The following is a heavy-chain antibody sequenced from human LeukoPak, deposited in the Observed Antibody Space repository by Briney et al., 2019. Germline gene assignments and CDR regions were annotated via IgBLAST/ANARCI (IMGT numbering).Heavy chain of an antibody. CDR2: IKQDGSKK. J-gene: IGHJ4*02. D-gene: IGHD3-10*01. CDR1: GFTSSSFW. CDR3: ARFISLGG. Sequence: GGSLGLYCAASGFTSSSFWMSWVRPARVEGVEWVDHIKQDGSKKNYVDSVKGRFTISRDNAKNSLYLQMNSLRVEDTAVYYCARFISLGGWGQGAPVTVSS. V-gene: IGHV3-7*01.